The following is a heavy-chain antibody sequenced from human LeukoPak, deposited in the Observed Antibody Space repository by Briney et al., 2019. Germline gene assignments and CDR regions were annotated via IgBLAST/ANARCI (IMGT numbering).Heavy chain of an antibody. Sequence: GGSLRLSCAASGFTFSSYAMSWVRQAPGKGLEWVAAISGGGGSTYYADSVKGRFTISRDNSKNTLYLQMNSLRAEDTAIYYCAKDLGVPMLATTTPFDYWGQGTLATVSS. J-gene: IGHJ4*02. CDR2: ISGGGGST. D-gene: IGHD5-24*01. CDR3: AKDLGVPMLATTTPFDY. V-gene: IGHV3-23*01. CDR1: GFTFSSYA.